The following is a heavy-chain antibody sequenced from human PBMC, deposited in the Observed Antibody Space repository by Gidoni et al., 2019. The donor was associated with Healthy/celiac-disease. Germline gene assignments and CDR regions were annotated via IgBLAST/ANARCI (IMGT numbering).Heavy chain of an antibody. V-gene: IGHV3-7*03. CDR2: IKQDGSEK. CDR3: ARGNVAADPFDY. CDR1: GFTFSSYW. Sequence: EVQLVESGGGLVQPGGSLRLSCAAPGFTFSSYWMSWVGQAQGKGLEWVANIKQDGSEKYYVDSVKGRFTISRDNAKNSLYLQMNSLRAEDTAVYYCARGNVAADPFDYWGQGTLVTVSS. D-gene: IGHD6-13*01. J-gene: IGHJ4*02.